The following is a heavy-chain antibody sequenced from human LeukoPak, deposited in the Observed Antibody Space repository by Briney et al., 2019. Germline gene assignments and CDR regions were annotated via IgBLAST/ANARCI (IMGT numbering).Heavy chain of an antibody. CDR2: IKGDGSYK. CDR3: ATSAHSSGND. D-gene: IGHD3-22*01. J-gene: IGHJ4*02. Sequence: PGGSLRLSCVVSGFTFSSYWMSWVRQAPGRGLEWVANIKGDGSYKYYVDSVEGRFTISRDNAKGSVYLQMNTLRAEDTAVYYCATSAHSSGNDWGQGTLVTVSS. CDR1: GFTFSSYW. V-gene: IGHV3-7*03.